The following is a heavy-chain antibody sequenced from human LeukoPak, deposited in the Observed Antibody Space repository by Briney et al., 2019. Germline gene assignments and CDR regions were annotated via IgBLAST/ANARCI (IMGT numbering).Heavy chain of an antibody. CDR1: GGSISFSTSY. V-gene: IGHV4-39*01. CDR3: ARGEQVNWFDP. J-gene: IGHJ5*02. Sequence: PSETLSLTCTVSGGSISFSTSYWAWIRPPPGKGPEWIGSIYYRGSTYYNPSLTSRLTISVDTSKNQFSLKLRSLTAADTAVYYCARGEQVNWFDPWGQGALVIVSS. D-gene: IGHD1-26*01. CDR2: IYYRGST.